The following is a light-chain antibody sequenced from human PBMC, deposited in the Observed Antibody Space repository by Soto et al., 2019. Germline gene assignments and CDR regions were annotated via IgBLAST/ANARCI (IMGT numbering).Light chain of an antibody. Sequence: QSVLTQPPSASGSPGQSVTISCTGTSSDVGGYNYVSWYQQHPGKAPKLMIYEVSKRPSGVPDRFSGSKSGNTASLTVSGLQAEEEADYYCSSYAGSNNSVFGTGTKLTVL. CDR1: SSDVGGYNY. CDR3: SSYAGSNNSV. V-gene: IGLV2-8*01. J-gene: IGLJ1*01. CDR2: EVS.